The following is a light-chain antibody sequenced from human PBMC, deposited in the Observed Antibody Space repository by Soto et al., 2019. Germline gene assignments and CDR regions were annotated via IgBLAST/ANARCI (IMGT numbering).Light chain of an antibody. J-gene: IGLJ2*01. CDR1: SSDVGGYNY. CDR2: DVS. V-gene: IGLV2-14*01. Sequence: QYALTQPASVSGSPGQSITISCTGTSSDVGGYNYVSWYQQHPGKAPKLMIYDVSNRPSGVSNRFSGSKSGNTASLTISGLQADDEADYYCSSYTSSSTVVFGGGTKLTVL. CDR3: SSYTSSSTVV.